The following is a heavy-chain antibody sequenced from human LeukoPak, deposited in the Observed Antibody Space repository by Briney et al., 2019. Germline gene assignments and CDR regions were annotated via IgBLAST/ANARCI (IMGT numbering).Heavy chain of an antibody. Sequence: PGGSLRLSCVASGFTVSSNYMSWDRQAPGKGLEWFPSISATGNYIYYADSVKGRFTISRDNAKNSLYLQMNSLRAEDTSVYYCARDRSGYTFDDWGPGTLVTVSS. CDR2: ISATGNYI. CDR3: ARDRSGYTFDD. D-gene: IGHD5-18*01. CDR1: GFTVSSNY. J-gene: IGHJ4*02. V-gene: IGHV3-21*01.